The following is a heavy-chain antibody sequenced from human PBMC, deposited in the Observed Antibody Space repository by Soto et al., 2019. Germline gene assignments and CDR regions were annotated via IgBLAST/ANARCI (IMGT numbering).Heavy chain of an antibody. CDR3: ARDRKVRGVRLAFGMDV. CDR2: IWYDGSNK. Sequence: QVQLVESGGGVVQPGRSLRLSCAASGFTFSSYGMHWVRQAPGKGLEGVAVIWYDGSNKYYADSVKGRFTISRDNSKNTLYLQMNSLRAEDTAVYYCARDRKVRGVRLAFGMDVWGQGTTVTVSS. D-gene: IGHD3-10*01. V-gene: IGHV3-33*01. J-gene: IGHJ6*02. CDR1: GFTFSSYG.